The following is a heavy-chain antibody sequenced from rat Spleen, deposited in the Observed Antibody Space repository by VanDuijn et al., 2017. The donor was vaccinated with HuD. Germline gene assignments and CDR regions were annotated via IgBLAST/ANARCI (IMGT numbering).Heavy chain of an antibody. CDR1: GSTLSDYY. CDR3: ARQGGYNSYVMDA. V-gene: IGHV5-29*01. J-gene: IGHJ4*01. Sequence: EVQLVESDGGLVQPGRSLKLSCAASGSTLSDYYMAWVRQAPTKGLEWVATISYDGSSTYYRDSVKGRFTISRDNAKSTLYLQMDSLRSEETATYYCARQGGYNSYVMDAWGQGASVTVSS. D-gene: IGHD1-4*01. CDR2: ISYDGSST.